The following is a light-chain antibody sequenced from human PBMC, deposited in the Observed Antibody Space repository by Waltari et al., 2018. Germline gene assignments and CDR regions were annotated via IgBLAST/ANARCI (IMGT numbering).Light chain of an antibody. CDR1: QSISSY. CDR2: DAS. CDR3: QQRVSWPPLT. Sequence: EIVLTQSPATLSLSPGERATLSCRASQSISSYLAWYQQKPGQAPRLLIYDASNRATGIPVMFSGSGSGTDFTLTISSLEPEDFAVYYCQQRVSWPPLTFGGGTKVEIK. V-gene: IGKV3-11*01. J-gene: IGKJ4*01.